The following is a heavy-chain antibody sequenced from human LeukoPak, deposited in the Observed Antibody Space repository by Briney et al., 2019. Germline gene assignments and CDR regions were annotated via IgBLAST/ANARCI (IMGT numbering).Heavy chain of an antibody. CDR2: IYYSGCT. CDR1: GGSISSSSYY. CDR3: ARVPYGDITVDY. J-gene: IGHJ4*02. Sequence: TSETLSLTCTVSGGSISSSSYYWGWIRQPPGKGLEWIGSIYYSGCTYYNPSLKSRVTISVDTSKNQFSLKLSSVTAADTAVYYCARVPYGDITVDYWGQGTLVTVSS. D-gene: IGHD4-17*01. V-gene: IGHV4-39*07.